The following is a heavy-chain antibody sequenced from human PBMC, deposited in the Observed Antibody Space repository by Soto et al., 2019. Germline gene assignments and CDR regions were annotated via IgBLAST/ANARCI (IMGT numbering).Heavy chain of an antibody. CDR2: IYYTGST. J-gene: IGHJ4*02. CDR1: GGSVSSGSYY. CDR3: ANGTTVVIFFDY. Sequence: QVQLQESGPGLVKPSETLSLTCTVSGGSVSSGSYYWSWIRQPPGKGLEWIGYIYYTGSTNYNPSLKRRVTISVDTSKNQFSLKLSSVTAADTAVYYCANGTTVVIFFDYWGQGTLVTVSS. D-gene: IGHD4-17*01. V-gene: IGHV4-61*01.